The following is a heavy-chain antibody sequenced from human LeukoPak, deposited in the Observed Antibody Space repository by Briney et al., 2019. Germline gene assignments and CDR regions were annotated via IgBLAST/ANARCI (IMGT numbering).Heavy chain of an antibody. CDR2: IIPIFGTA. Sequence: ASVKVSCKASGGTFSSYAISWVRQAPGQGLEWMGGIIPIFGTANYAQKFQGRVTITTDESTSTAYMELSSLRSEDTAVYYCARAGGYCSSTSCYLTTPDYYYYMDVWGKGTTVTVSS. CDR1: GGTFSSYA. D-gene: IGHD2-2*01. V-gene: IGHV1-69*05. CDR3: ARAGGYCSSTSCYLTTPDYYYYMDV. J-gene: IGHJ6*03.